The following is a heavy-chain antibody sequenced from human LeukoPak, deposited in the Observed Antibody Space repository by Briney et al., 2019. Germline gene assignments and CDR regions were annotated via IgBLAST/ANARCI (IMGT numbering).Heavy chain of an antibody. J-gene: IGHJ4*02. V-gene: IGHV3-30*01. D-gene: IGHD3-22*01. CDR2: ISYDGSNK. CDR3: ARDRQLVVITIGYFDY. CDR1: GFTFSSYA. Sequence: GGSLRLSCAASGFTFSSYAMHWVRQAPGKGLEWVAVISYDGSNKYYADSVKGRFTISRDNSKNTLYLQMNSLRAEDTAEYYCARDRQLVVITIGYFDYWGQGTLVTVSS.